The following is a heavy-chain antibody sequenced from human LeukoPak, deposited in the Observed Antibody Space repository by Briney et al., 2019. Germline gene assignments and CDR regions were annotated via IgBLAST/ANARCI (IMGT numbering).Heavy chain of an antibody. Sequence: GGSLRLSCAASGFTYDDYAMHWVRQVPGKGLEWVSLISWNSRTISYADSVKGLFSISRDNAKNSLYLQMNSLRAEDTAVYYCARDLMGIAYRGAFYYWGQGTLVTVSS. V-gene: IGHV3-9*01. D-gene: IGHD6-13*01. CDR3: ARDLMGIAYRGAFYY. J-gene: IGHJ4*02. CDR1: GFTYDDYA. CDR2: ISWNSRTI.